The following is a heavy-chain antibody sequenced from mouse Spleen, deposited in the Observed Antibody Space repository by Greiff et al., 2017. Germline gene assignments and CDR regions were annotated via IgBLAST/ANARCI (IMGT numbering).Heavy chain of an antibody. J-gene: IGHJ2*01. CDR3: ASGVGY. V-gene: IGHV1-42*01. CDR1: GYSFTGYY. Sequence: VQLQQSGPELVKPGASVKISCKASGYSFTGYYMNWVKQSPEKSLEWIGEINPSTGGTTYNQKFKAKATLTVDKSSSTAYMQLKSLTSEDSAVYYCASGVGYWGQGTTLTVSS. CDR2: INPSTGGT.